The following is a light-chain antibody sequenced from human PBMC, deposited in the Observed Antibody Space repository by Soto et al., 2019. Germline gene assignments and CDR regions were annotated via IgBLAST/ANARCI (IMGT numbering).Light chain of an antibody. CDR3: TSPTPGSNNFV. CDR1: SSDVGNYNY. J-gene: IGLJ1*01. CDR2: MVS. Sequence: QSALTQPASVSGSPGQSITISCTGTSSDVGNYNYVSWYQQYPGRVPKLLIYMVSNRPSGVSNRFSGSKSGNTASLTISGLQAEDEADYFCTSPTPGSNNFVFGTGTKGTVL. V-gene: IGLV2-14*01.